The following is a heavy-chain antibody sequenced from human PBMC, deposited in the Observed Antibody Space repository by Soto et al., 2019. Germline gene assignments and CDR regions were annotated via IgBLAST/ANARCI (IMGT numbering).Heavy chain of an antibody. CDR2: ISGSGGST. J-gene: IGHJ4*02. Sequence: GGSLRLSCAASGFTFSSYAMSWVRQAPGKGLEWVSAISGSGGSTYYADSVKGRFTIPRDNSKNTLYLQMNSLRAEDTAVYYCAKSPDDRVYYFDYWGQGTLVTVSS. D-gene: IGHD1-1*01. V-gene: IGHV3-23*01. CDR1: GFTFSSYA. CDR3: AKSPDDRVYYFDY.